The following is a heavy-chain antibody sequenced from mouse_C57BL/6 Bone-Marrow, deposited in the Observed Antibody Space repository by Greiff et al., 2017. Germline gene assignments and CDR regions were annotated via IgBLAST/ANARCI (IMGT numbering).Heavy chain of an antibody. D-gene: IGHD2-4*01. J-gene: IGHJ2*01. CDR1: GYTFTSYW. Sequence: VQLQQPGAELVKPGASVKMSCKASGYTFTSYWMHWVKQRPGQGLEWIGEIDPSDSYTNYNQKFKGKSTLTVDKSSSTAYMQLSSLTSEDSAVYYCARTPGLRLDYWGQGTTLTVSS. CDR3: ARTPGLRLDY. V-gene: IGHV1-69*01. CDR2: IDPSDSYT.